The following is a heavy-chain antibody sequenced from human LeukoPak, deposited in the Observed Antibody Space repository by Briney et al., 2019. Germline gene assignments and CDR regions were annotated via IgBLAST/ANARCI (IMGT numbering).Heavy chain of an antibody. CDR3: ARDTDSSDTIPHY. Sequence: VKVSCKASGYTFTSYGITWVRQAPGQGLEWMGWISPYNGNTNYAQKFQGRVTMTRDTSTSTVYMELSSLRSEDTAVYYCARDTDSSDTIPHYWGQGTLVTVSS. CDR1: GYTFTSYG. CDR2: ISPYNGNT. D-gene: IGHD3-22*01. J-gene: IGHJ4*02. V-gene: IGHV1-18*01.